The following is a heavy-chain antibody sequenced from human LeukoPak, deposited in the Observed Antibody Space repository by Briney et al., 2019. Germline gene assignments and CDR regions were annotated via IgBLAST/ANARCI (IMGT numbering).Heavy chain of an antibody. J-gene: IGHJ5*02. Sequence: SETLSLTCTVSGGSISTYYWSWIRQPPGKGLEWIGSIYYSGSTYYNPSLKSRVTISVDTSKNQFSLKLSSVTAADTAVYYCARAAYSSSSTYWFDPWGQGTLVTVSS. D-gene: IGHD6-13*01. CDR3: ARAAYSSSSTYWFDP. CDR2: IYYSGST. CDR1: GGSISTYY. V-gene: IGHV4-59*08.